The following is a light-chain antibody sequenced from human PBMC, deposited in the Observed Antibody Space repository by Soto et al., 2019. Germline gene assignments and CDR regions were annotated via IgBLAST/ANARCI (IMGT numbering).Light chain of an antibody. V-gene: IGLV1-47*01. CDR3: AAWDDSLSGWV. CDR2: RNN. CDR1: SSNIGSNF. Sequence: QSVLTQPPSASGTPGQRVTISCSGSSSNIGSNFVYWYQQFPGTAPKLLIYRNNQRPSGVPDRFSGSKSGTSASLAISGLPSEDEADSYCAAWDDSLSGWVFGGGTKVTVL. J-gene: IGLJ3*02.